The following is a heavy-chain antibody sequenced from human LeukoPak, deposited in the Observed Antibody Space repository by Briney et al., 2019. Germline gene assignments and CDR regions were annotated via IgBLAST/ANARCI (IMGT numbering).Heavy chain of an antibody. CDR1: GFTFSSYA. J-gene: IGHJ4*02. CDR2: ISYDGSNK. Sequence: GGSLRLSCAASGFTFSSYAMHWVRQAPGKGLEWVAVISYDGSNKYYADSVKGRFTISRDNSKNTLHLQMNSLRAEDTAVYYCARGATVVTADYWGQGTLVTVSS. D-gene: IGHD4-23*01. CDR3: ARGATVVTADY. V-gene: IGHV3-30-3*01.